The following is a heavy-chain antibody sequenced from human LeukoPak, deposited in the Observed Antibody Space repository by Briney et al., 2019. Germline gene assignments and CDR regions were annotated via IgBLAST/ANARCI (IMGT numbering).Heavy chain of an antibody. CDR1: GGSISSYY. CDR3: ARADYGNYGSVAQFDY. J-gene: IGHJ4*02. D-gene: IGHD4-11*01. Sequence: SETLSLTCTVSGGSISSYYWSWIRQPPGKGLEWIGYIYYSGSTNYNPSLKSRVTISVDTSKNQFSLKLSSVTAADTAVYYCARADYGNYGSVAQFDYWGQGTLVTVSS. CDR2: IYYSGST. V-gene: IGHV4-59*01.